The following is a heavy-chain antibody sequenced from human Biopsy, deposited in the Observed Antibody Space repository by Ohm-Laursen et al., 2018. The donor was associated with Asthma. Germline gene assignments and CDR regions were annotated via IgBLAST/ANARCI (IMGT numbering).Heavy chain of an antibody. CDR1: GYTFISYA. CDR3: ARTYYDFLTGQVNDAFDI. V-gene: IGHV1-3*01. D-gene: IGHD3-9*01. CDR2: INAGNGNT. Sequence: GASVKVSCKASGYTFISYAIHWVRQAPGQRLEWMGWINAGNGNTKYSQKFQGRVTITRDTSASTAYMELSSLRSEDTAVYYCARTYYDFLTGQVNDAFDIWGQGTMVTVSS. J-gene: IGHJ3*02.